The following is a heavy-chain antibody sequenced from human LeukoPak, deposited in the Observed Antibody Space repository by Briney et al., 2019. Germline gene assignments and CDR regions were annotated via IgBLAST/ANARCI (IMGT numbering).Heavy chain of an antibody. Sequence: SVKVSCKASGGTFSSYAISWVRQAPGQGLEWMGGIIPIFGTANYAQKFQGRVTITADEATSTAYMELSSLRSEDTAVYYCAREDRHTDVSSMVREIGDYWGQGTLVTVSS. CDR1: GGTFSSYA. CDR2: IIPIFGTA. D-gene: IGHD3-10*01. J-gene: IGHJ4*02. CDR3: AREDRHTDVSSMVREIGDY. V-gene: IGHV1-69*13.